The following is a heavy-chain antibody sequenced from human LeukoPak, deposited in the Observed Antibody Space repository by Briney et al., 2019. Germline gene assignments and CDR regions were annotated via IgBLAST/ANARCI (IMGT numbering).Heavy chain of an antibody. CDR3: AKEGYYYDSSGYSWGAFDI. CDR1: GFTFDDYA. J-gene: IGHJ3*02. Sequence: GRSLRLSCAASGFTFDDYAMHWVRQAPGKGLEWVSGISWNSGSIGYADSVKGRFTISRDNAKNSLYLQMNSLRAEDMALYYCAKEGYYYDSSGYSWGAFDIWGQGTMATVSS. V-gene: IGHV3-9*03. CDR2: ISWNSGSI. D-gene: IGHD3-22*01.